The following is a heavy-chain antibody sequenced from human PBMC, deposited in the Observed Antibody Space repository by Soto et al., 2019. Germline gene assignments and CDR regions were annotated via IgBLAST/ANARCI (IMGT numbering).Heavy chain of an antibody. CDR1: GGTFSSYA. J-gene: IGHJ3*02. D-gene: IGHD6-13*01. CDR2: IIPIFGTA. V-gene: IGHV1-69*12. CDR3: ARERIAAAGTNAFDI. Sequence: QVQLVQSGAEVKKPGSSVKVSCKASGGTFSSYAISWVRQAPGQGLEWMGGIIPIFGTANCAQKFQGRVTITADESTSRAYMGLSSLRSEDTDGYYCARERIAAAGTNAFDIWGQGKMVTVSS.